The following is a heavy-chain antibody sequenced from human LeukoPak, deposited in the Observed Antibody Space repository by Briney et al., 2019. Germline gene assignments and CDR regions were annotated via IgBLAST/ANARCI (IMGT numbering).Heavy chain of an antibody. V-gene: IGHV4-61*02. CDR1: GGSISSGSYY. J-gene: IGHJ3*02. CDR3: ARAISRYFDWSRNPDAFDI. Sequence: SETLSLTCTVSGGSISSGSYYRSWIRQPAGKGLEGIGRIYTSGSTNYNPSLKSRVTISVDTSKNQFSLKLSSVTAADTAVYYCARAISRYFDWSRNPDAFDIWGQGTMVTVSS. CDR2: IYTSGST. D-gene: IGHD3-9*01.